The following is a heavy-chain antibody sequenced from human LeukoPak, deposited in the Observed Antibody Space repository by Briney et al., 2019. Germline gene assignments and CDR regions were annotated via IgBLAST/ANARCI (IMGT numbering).Heavy chain of an antibody. CDR1: GGSISSYY. J-gene: IGHJ5*02. D-gene: IGHD3-22*01. Sequence: SETLSLTCTVSGGSISSYYWSWIRQPPGKGLEWIGYIYYSGSTYYNPSLKSRVTISVDTSKNQFSLKLSSVTAADTAVYYCARFITMTKNLFDPWGQGTLVTVSS. CDR2: IYYSGST. CDR3: ARFITMTKNLFDP. V-gene: IGHV4-59*12.